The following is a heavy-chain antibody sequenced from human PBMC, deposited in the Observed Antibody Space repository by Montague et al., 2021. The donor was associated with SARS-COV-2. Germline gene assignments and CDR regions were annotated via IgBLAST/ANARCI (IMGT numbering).Heavy chain of an antibody. CDR2: IYSGGST. V-gene: IGHV3-66*01. J-gene: IGHJ6*02. CDR3: ARVRYCSSTSCYNVYYGMDV. CDR1: GFTVSSNY. D-gene: IGHD2-2*02. Sequence: SLRLSCAASGFTVSSNYMSWVRQAPGKGLEWVSVIYSGGSTYYADSVKGRFAISRDNSKNTLYLQMNSLRAEDTAVYYCARVRYCSSTSCYNVYYGMDVWGQGTTVTVSS.